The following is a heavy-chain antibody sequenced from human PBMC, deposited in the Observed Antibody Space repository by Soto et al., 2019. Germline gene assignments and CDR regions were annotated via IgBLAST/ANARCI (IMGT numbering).Heavy chain of an antibody. CDR2: ISAYNGNT. D-gene: IGHD3-16*02. CDR1: GCTFTSYG. V-gene: IGHV1-18*01. CDR3: ARDGRGDYIWGSYRTPPYYYYMDV. J-gene: IGHJ6*03. Sequence: ASVKVSCKASGCTFTSYGISWVRQAPGQGLEWMGWISAYNGNTNYAQKLQGRVTMTTDTSTSTAYMELRSLRSDDTAVYYCARDGRGDYIWGSYRTPPYYYYMDVWGKGTTVTVSS.